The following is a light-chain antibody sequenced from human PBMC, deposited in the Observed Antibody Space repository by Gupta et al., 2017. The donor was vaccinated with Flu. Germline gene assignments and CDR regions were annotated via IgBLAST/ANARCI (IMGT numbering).Light chain of an antibody. CDR3: GSFASSGAYV. V-gene: IGLV2-14*01. J-gene: IGLJ1*01. CDR2: EVS. Sequence: QSALTQPASVSGSPGQSITISCTGTSSDVGGYNYVSWYQQHPGKAPKLIIFEVSNRPAGVSTRFSGSKSGNTASLTISGLQAEDEADYYCGSFASSGAYVFGTGAKVTV. CDR1: SSDVGGYNY.